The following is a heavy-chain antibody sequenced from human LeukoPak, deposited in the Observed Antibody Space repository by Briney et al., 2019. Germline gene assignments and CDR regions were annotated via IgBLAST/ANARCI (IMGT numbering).Heavy chain of an antibody. Sequence: GASVKVSCKASGFTLTNYGITWVRQAPGQGLEWMGWISAYNGDTKYTQKFQGRVTLTTDTSTSTAYMELRSLTSDDTAVYFSARDFSNTSGFKVVVDYWGQGTLVTVSS. V-gene: IGHV1-18*01. CDR3: ARDFSNTSGFKVVVDY. D-gene: IGHD3-22*01. CDR2: ISAYNGDT. CDR1: GFTLTNYG. J-gene: IGHJ4*02.